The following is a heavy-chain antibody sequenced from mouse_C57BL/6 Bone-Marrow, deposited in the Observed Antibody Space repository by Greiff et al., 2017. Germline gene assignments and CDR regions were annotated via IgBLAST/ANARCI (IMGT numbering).Heavy chain of an antibody. CDR2: IYPSDSET. J-gene: IGHJ2*01. CDR3: ARGTGTLYYFDY. Sequence: QVQLKESGPELVKPGASVKISCKASGYTFTDYYINWVKQRPGQGLEWIGNIYPSDSETHYNQKFKDKATLTVDKSSSTAYMQLSSLTSEDSAVYYCARGTGTLYYFDYWGQGTTLTVSS. V-gene: IGHV1-61*01. D-gene: IGHD4-1*01. CDR1: GYTFTDYY.